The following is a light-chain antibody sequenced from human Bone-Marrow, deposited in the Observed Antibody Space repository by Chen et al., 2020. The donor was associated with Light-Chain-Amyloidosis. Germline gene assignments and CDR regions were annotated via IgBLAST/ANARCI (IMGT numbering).Light chain of an antibody. CDR3: QSADSSGTYEVI. Sequence: SYELTQPPSVSVSPGQTARNTRSGDVLPTKYAYWYQQKPGQAPVMVIHRETERPSGISERFAGSSSGTTATLTISGVQAEDEADYHCQSADSSGTYEVIFGGGTKLTVL. CDR2: RET. CDR1: VLPTKY. J-gene: IGLJ2*01. V-gene: IGLV3-25*03.